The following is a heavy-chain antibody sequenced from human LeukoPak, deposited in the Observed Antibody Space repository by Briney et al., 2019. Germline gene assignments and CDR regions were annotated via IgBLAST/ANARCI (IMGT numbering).Heavy chain of an antibody. D-gene: IGHD3-22*01. Sequence: GASVKVSCKASGGTFSSYAISWVRQAPGQGLEWMGGIIPIFGTANYAQKFQGRVTITADKSTSTAYMELSSLRSEDTAVYYCARSYYDSSGYDYWGQGTLVTVSS. CDR3: ARSYYDSSGYDY. CDR2: IIPIFGTA. V-gene: IGHV1-69*06. J-gene: IGHJ4*02. CDR1: GGTFSSYA.